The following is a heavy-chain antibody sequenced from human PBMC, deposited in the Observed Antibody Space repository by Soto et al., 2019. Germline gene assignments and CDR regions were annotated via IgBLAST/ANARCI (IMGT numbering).Heavy chain of an antibody. CDR2: ISYDGSNK. J-gene: IGHJ4*02. D-gene: IGHD6-13*01. CDR1: GFTFSSYG. CDR3: AKDLVPRIAAVFDY. Sequence: GGSLRLSCAASGFTFSSYGMHWVRQAPGKGLEWVAVISYDGSNKYYADSVKGRFTISRDNSKNTLYLQMNSLRAEDTAVYYCAKDLVPRIAAVFDYWGQGTLVTVSS. V-gene: IGHV3-30*18.